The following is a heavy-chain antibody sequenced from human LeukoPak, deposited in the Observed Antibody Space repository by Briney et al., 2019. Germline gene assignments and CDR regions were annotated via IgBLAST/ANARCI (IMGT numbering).Heavy chain of an antibody. D-gene: IGHD1-26*01. J-gene: IGHJ4*02. CDR1: GYTFTGYY. V-gene: IGHV1-2*02. CDR2: INPNSGGT. CDR3: ARGSLTARPQYYFDY. Sequence: ASVKVSCKASGYTFTGYYMHWVRQAPGQGLEWMGWINPNSGGTNYAQKFQGRVTMTRDTSISTAYMELSRLRSDDTAVYYCARGSLTARPQYYFDYWGQGTLVTVSS.